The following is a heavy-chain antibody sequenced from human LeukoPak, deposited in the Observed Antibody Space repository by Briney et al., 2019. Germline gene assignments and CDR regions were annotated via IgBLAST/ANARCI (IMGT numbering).Heavy chain of an antibody. CDR2: IYTSGST. Sequence: PSETLSLTCAVSGGSISSYYWSWIRQPAGKGLGWIGRIYTSGSTNYNPSLKSRVTMSVDPSKNQFSLKLSSVTAADTAVYYCARDRVIAVDGYYFDYWGQGTLVTVSS. CDR3: ARDRVIAVDGYYFDY. V-gene: IGHV4-4*07. J-gene: IGHJ4*02. CDR1: GGSISSYY. D-gene: IGHD6-19*01.